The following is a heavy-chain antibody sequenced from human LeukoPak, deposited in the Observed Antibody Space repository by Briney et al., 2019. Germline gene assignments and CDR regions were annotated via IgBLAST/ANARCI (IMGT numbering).Heavy chain of an antibody. CDR3: ARDHAYCSGGNCYFGYYYYYMDV. CDR1: GFTFSSYS. CDR2: ISGSSSYI. V-gene: IGHV3-21*06. Sequence: GGSLRLSCAASGFTFSSYSMNWVRQAPGKGLEWVSSISGSSSYIYYADSVKGRFTISRDNAKNSLYLQMNSLRAGDTAVYYCARDHAYCSGGNCYFGYYYYYMDVWGKGTTVTVSS. J-gene: IGHJ6*03. D-gene: IGHD2-15*01.